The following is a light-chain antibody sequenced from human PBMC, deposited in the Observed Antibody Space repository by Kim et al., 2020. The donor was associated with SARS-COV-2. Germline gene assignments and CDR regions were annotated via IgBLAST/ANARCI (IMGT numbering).Light chain of an antibody. J-gene: IGKJ2*01. CDR3: QQSYSIPYT. CDR1: QSITAY. Sequence: DIQLTQSPSSLSASVGDRVTITCRASQSITAYLNWYQHNQGTAPRLLISAASNLQSGVPSRFSGRRSGTDFTLTISSLQPEDFETYYCQQSYSIPYTFGQGTKLEI. CDR2: AAS. V-gene: IGKV1-39*01.